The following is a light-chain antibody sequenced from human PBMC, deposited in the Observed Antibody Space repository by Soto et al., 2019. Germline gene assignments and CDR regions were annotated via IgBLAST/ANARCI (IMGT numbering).Light chain of an antibody. CDR3: QQYDKWPPTT. CDR2: GAS. CDR1: QSVSRN. J-gene: IGKJ1*01. V-gene: IGKV3-15*01. Sequence: EIVMTQSPATLSVSPGDRAALSCSASQSVSRNLAWYQQKPGQAPRVVIYGASTRATGIPARFSGSGSGTEFTLTISRLQSEDSAVYYCQQYDKWPPTTFGQGTKVDIK.